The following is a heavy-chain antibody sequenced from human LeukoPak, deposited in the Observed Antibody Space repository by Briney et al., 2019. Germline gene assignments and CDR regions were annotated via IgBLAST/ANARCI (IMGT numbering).Heavy chain of an antibody. CDR2: INHSGST. CDR1: GGSFSGYY. CDR3: ARKIQGSTFDY. V-gene: IGHV4-34*01. Sequence: SETLSLTCAVYGGSFSGYYWSWIRQPPGKGLEWIGEINHSGSTNYNPSLKSRVTISVDTSKNQFSLKLSSATAADTAVYYCARKIQGSTFDYWGQGTLVTVSS. D-gene: IGHD3-10*01. J-gene: IGHJ4*02.